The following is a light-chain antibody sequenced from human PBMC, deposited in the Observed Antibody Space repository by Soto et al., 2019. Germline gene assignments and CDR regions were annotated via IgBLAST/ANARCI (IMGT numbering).Light chain of an antibody. V-gene: IGLV1-51*01. CDR3: GSWDSSLSAYV. J-gene: IGLJ1*01. CDR2: DDN. CDR1: SSNIGGNS. Sequence: QSVLTQPPSVSAAPGQKVTISCSGSSSNIGGNSVSWYQQLPGTAPKRLIYDDNKRPSGIPDRFSGSKSGTSATLGITGFQTGDEADYYCGSWDSSLSAYVSGTGTKVHRP.